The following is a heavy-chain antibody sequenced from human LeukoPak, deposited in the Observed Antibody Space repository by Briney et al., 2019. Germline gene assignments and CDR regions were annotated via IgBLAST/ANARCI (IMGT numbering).Heavy chain of an antibody. CDR2: IYSDGRT. J-gene: IGHJ4*02. CDR3: ARHRGGAGYYSHGY. V-gene: IGHV3-66*02. D-gene: IGHD3-9*01. Sequence: HPGGSLRLSCAASGFTVSSNYMSWVRQAPGKGLEWVSIIYSDGRTYYADSVKGRFTISRDNSKNTLYLQMNSLRAEDTAVYYCARHRGGAGYYSHGYWGQGTLVTVSS. CDR1: GFTVSSNY.